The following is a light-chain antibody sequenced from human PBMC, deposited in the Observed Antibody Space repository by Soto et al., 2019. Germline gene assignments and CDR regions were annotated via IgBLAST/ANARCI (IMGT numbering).Light chain of an antibody. CDR3: SSYTTSNTLV. J-gene: IGLJ1*01. CDR2: EVS. Sequence: QSALTQPASVSGSPGQSITISCTETSSDVGGYNYVSWYQQHPGKAPKLMIYEVSNRPSGVSNRFSGSKSGNTASLTISGLQAEDEADYYYSSYTTSNTLVFGTGTKLTVL. CDR1: SSDVGGYNY. V-gene: IGLV2-14*01.